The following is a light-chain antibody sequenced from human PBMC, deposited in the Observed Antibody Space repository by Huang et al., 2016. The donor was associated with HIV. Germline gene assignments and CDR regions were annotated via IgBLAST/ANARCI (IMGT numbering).Light chain of an antibody. CDR2: DAS. CDR1: QSVSSY. J-gene: IGKJ3*01. CDR3: QQRSRFT. V-gene: IGKV3-11*01. Sequence: EIVLTQSPATLSLSPGERATLSCRASQSVSSYLAWYQQKPGQAPRLLSYDASNRATGIPARFSGSGSGTDFTLTISSLEPEDFAVYYCQQRSRFTFGPGTKVDIK.